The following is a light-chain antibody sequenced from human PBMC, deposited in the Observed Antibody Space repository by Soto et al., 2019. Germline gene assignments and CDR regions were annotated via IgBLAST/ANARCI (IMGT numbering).Light chain of an antibody. J-gene: IGKJ5*01. V-gene: IGKV3-11*01. CDR3: QQRHMWPIT. Sequence: EVVLTQSPVTLSLSPGERATLSCRASQSFRGLLAWYQQKPGQAPRLLIYDAYNRATGIPPRFSGSGSGTDFTLTSSSLEPEDSAVYYCQQRHMWPITFGQGTRLGIK. CDR1: QSFRGL. CDR2: DAY.